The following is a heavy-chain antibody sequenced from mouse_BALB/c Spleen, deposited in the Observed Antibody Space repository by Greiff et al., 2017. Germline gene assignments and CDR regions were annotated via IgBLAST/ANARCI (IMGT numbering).Heavy chain of an antibody. Sequence: QVQLQQSGAELVKPGASVKLSCKASGYTFTSYYMYWVKQRPGQGLEWIGEINPSNGCTNFNEKFKSKATLTVDKSSSTAYMQLSSLTSEDSAVYYCTRSGDWFAYWGQGTLVTVSA. D-gene: IGHD3-1*01. CDR2: INPSNGCT. CDR1: GYTFTSYY. V-gene: IGHV1S81*02. CDR3: TRSGDWFAY. J-gene: IGHJ3*01.